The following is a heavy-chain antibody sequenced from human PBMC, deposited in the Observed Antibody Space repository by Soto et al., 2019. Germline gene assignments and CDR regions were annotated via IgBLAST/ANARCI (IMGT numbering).Heavy chain of an antibody. V-gene: IGHV4-59*11. CDR3: ARVGATVTSQALGFDH. CDR2: LYYTGST. CDR1: GGSISSHY. J-gene: IGHJ4*02. D-gene: IGHD4-17*01. Sequence: QVQLQESGPGLVRPSETLSLTCTVSGGSISSHYWSWVRQPPGKGLEWIGYLYYTGSTNYHASLKSQVPMSLATSKHQFSLMLTSVTAADTAVYYCARVGATVTSQALGFDHWGQGILVTVSS.